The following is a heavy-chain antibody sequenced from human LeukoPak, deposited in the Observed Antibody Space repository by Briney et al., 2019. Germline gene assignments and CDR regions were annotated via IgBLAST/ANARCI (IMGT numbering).Heavy chain of an antibody. CDR1: GFTFSSYA. Sequence: GGSLRLSCAASGFTFSSYAMSWVRQAPGKGLEWVSAISGSGGSTYYADSVKGRFTISRDNYKNTLYLQMNSLRAEDTAVYYCAKARGYSGYDSLFPFDYWGQGTLVTVSS. CDR2: ISGSGGST. CDR3: AKARGYSGYDSLFPFDY. D-gene: IGHD5-12*01. V-gene: IGHV3-23*01. J-gene: IGHJ4*02.